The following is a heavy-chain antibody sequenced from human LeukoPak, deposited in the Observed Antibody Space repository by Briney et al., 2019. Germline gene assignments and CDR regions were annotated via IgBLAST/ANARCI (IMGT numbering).Heavy chain of an antibody. CDR2: INAGTDDT. CDR3: VRGYNYASWRIDY. V-gene: IGHV1-3*01. Sequence: ASVNVSCKASGYTFTSDIMHWVRQATGESLERMGCINAGTDDTKYSQKFQGRVTITRDTSASTAYMELSSLRSEDTAVYYCVRGYNYASWRIDYWGQGTLVTVSS. J-gene: IGHJ4*02. D-gene: IGHD3-10*01. CDR1: GYTFTSDI.